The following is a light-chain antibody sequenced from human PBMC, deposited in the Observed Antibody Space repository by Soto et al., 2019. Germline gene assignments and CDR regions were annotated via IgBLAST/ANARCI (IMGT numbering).Light chain of an antibody. CDR1: SSDVGGYDY. CDR3: SSYAASNTLL. V-gene: IGLV2-8*01. CDR2: EVS. J-gene: IGLJ7*01. Sequence: QSALTQPPSASGSPGQSVTISCTGTSSDVGGYDYVSWYQQHPGKAPKLMIYEVSKRPSGVPDRVSGSKSGNTASLTVTGLQVEDEADYYCSSYAASNTLLFGGGTQL.